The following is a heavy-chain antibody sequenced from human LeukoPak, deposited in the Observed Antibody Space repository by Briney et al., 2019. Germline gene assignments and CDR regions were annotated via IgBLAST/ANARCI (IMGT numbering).Heavy chain of an antibody. CDR1: GGSFSGYY. J-gene: IGHJ6*03. D-gene: IGHD6-19*01. V-gene: IGHV4-34*01. CDR2: INHSGST. CDR3: ARGLPSSHYYYYMDV. Sequence: PSETLSLTCAVYGGSFSGYYWSWIRQPPGKGLEWIGEINHSGSTNYNPSLKSRVTISVDTSKNQFSLKLSSVTAADTAVYYCARGLPSSHYYYYMDVWGKGTTVTVSS.